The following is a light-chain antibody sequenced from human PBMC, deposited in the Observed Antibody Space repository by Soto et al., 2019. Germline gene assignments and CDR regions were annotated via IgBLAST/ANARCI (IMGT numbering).Light chain of an antibody. J-gene: IGLJ1*01. CDR2: GNI. Sequence: QSVLTQPPSVSGAPGQRVTLSCTGSSSHIGAGYDVHWYQQLPGTAPKLLIYGNINRPSGVPDRFSGSKSGTSASLAITGLQAEDEAEYYCQYYDSSLSGSIVFGTGTKLTVL. V-gene: IGLV1-40*01. CDR1: SSHIGAGYD. CDR3: QYYDSSLSGSIV.